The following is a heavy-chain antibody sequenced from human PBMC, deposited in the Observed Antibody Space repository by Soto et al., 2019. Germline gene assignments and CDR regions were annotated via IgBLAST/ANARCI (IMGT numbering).Heavy chain of an antibody. D-gene: IGHD6-6*01. CDR2: ISAGGGNT. V-gene: IGHV3-23*01. CDR3: AKGASSSALYYFGY. Sequence: GGSLRLSCGASSGVTFSSYPMTWVRQAPGKGLEWVSGISAGGGNTYYADSVKGRFTISRDNSKNTLYLQMDSLKADDTAVYYCAKGASSSALYYFGYWAQGTLVTVSS. J-gene: IGHJ4*02. CDR1: GVTFSSYP.